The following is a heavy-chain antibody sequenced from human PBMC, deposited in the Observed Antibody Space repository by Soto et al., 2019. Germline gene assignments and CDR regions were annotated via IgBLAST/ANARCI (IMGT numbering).Heavy chain of an antibody. CDR3: AHRLDLITIFGVVIDNDAFDI. D-gene: IGHD3-3*01. V-gene: IGHV2-5*02. J-gene: IGHJ3*02. Sequence: SGPTLVQPTPTLTLTCTFSGFSLSTSGVGVGWIRQPPGKALEWLALIYWDDDKRYSPSLKSRLTITKDTSKNQVVLTMTNMDPVDTATYYCAHRLDLITIFGVVIDNDAFDIWGQGTMVTVSS. CDR2: IYWDDDK. CDR1: GFSLSTSGVG.